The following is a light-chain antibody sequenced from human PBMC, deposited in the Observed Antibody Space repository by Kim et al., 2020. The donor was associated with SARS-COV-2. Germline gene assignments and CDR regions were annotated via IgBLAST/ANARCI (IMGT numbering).Light chain of an antibody. CDR1: QTVRND. Sequence: SASVGDRVTITCRSSQTVRNDLHWFQHKPGKAPKLLIYGASTLESGVPSRFSGSGSGTVFTLTISSLQPEDVATYFCLQDYNYPYTFGQGTKLEI. J-gene: IGKJ2*01. V-gene: IGKV1-6*01. CDR2: GAS. CDR3: LQDYNYPYT.